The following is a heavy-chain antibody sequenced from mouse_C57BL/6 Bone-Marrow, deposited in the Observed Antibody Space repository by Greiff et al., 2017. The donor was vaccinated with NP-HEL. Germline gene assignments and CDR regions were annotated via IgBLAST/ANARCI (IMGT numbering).Heavy chain of an antibody. J-gene: IGHJ4*01. CDR1: GYTFTSYT. CDR2: INPSSGYT. D-gene: IGHD1-3*01. V-gene: IGHV1-4*01. CDR3: ARSSLAMDY. Sequence: VQGVESGAELARPGASVKMSCKASGYTFTSYTMHWVKQRPGPGLEWIGYINPSSGYTKYNQKFTDKATLTADKSSSTAYMQLSGLASEYSAVYYCARSSLAMDYWGQVTSVTVSS.